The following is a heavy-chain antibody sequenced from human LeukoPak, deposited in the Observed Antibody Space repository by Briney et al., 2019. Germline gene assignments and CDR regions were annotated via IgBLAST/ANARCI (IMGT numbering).Heavy chain of an antibody. CDR1: GGSISYYY. V-gene: IGHV4-4*07. CDR3: ARVPCSSTSCQKYIDY. CDR2: IYTGGSI. Sequence: SETLSLTCTVSGGSISYYYWSWIRQPVGKGPEWIGRIYTGGSINYNPSLKSRVTMSVDTSKNQFSLKLSSVTAADTAVYYCARVPCSSTSCQKYIDYWGQGTLVTVSS. J-gene: IGHJ4*02. D-gene: IGHD2-2*01.